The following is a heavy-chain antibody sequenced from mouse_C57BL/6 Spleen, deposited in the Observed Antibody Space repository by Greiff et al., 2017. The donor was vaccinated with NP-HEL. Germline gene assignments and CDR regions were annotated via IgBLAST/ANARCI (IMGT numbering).Heavy chain of an antibody. V-gene: IGHV1-50*01. Sequence: QVQLQQPGAELVKPGASVKLSCKASGYTFTSYWMQWVKQRPGQGLEWIGEIDPSDSYTNYNQKFKGKATLTVDTSSSTAYMQLSSLTSEDSAVYYCAIYYYGSSSWFAYWGQGTLVTVSA. J-gene: IGHJ3*01. D-gene: IGHD1-1*01. CDR3: AIYYYGSSSWFAY. CDR2: IDPSDSYT. CDR1: GYTFTSYW.